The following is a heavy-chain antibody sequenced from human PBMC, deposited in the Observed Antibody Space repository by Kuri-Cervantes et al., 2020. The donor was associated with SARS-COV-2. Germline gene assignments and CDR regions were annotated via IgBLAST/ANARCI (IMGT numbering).Heavy chain of an antibody. CDR1: GGSISSYY. CDR3: ARSYSGSHRGNAFDI. J-gene: IGHJ3*02. Sequence: SETLSLTCTVSGGSISSYYWSWIRQPPGKGLEWIGYIYYSGCTNYNPSLKSRVTISVDTSKHQFSLKLSSVTAADTAVYYCARSYSGSHRGNAFDIWGQETMVTVSS. V-gene: IGHV4-59*01. CDR2: IYYSGCT. D-gene: IGHD1-26*01.